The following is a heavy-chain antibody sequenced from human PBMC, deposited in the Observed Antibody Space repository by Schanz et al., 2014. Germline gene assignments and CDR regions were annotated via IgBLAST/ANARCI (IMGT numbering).Heavy chain of an antibody. D-gene: IGHD2-21*02. CDR3: ARPSDSSWYMDV. CDR2: ISSSSSYI. V-gene: IGHV3-21*01. CDR1: GFTFSTTW. Sequence: EVQLLESGGGLVQPGGSLRLSCIGSGFTFSTTWMNWVRQAPGKGLEWVSSISSSSSYISYADSVKGRFTISRDNAKNSLYLQMNSLRAEDTAVYYCARPSDSSWYMDVWGKGTTVTVSS. J-gene: IGHJ6*03.